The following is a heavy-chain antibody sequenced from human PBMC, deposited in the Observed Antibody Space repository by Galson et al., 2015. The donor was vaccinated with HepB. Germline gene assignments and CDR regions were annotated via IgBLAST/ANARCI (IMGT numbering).Heavy chain of an antibody. V-gene: IGHV3-53*01. J-gene: IGHJ4*02. D-gene: IGHD4-23*01. Sequence: SLRFSCAASGFTVSSNYMSWVRQASGKGLEWVSVIYSGGNTYYADSVKGRFTFSRDNSKNTLYLQMNSLRVEDTAVYYCARQIGNSYYFDCWGQGTLVTVSS. CDR2: IYSGGNT. CDR3: ARQIGNSYYFDC. CDR1: GFTVSSNY.